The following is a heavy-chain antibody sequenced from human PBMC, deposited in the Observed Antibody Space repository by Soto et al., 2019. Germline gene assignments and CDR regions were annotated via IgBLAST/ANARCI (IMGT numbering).Heavy chain of an antibody. V-gene: IGHV1-18*01. Sequence: QVQLVQSGAEVKKPGASVKVSCKASGYTFTSYGISWVRQAPGQGLEWMGWSSAYNGNTKYTQKLQGRVFMTTATVTSTGFMDLTSVRADDTAVYYCARDLAVGLVAYWGQRTLVTLAS. CDR2: SSAYNGNT. J-gene: IGHJ4*02. D-gene: IGHD6-19*01. CDR1: GYTFTSYG. CDR3: ARDLAVGLVAY.